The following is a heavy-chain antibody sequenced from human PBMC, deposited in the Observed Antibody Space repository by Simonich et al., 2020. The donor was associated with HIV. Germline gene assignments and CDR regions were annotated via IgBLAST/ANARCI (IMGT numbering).Heavy chain of an antibody. J-gene: IGHJ2*01. Sequence: QVQLVESGGGLVKPGGSLRLSCAASGFTFSDYYMNSIRQAPGKGLEWISYISSSGSTIYYADSVKGRFTISRDNAKNSLFLQMNSLRAEDTAVYYCASIVPGTWYFDLWGRGTLVTVSS. CDR1: GFTFSDYY. CDR3: ASIVPGTWYFDL. V-gene: IGHV3-11*01. CDR2: ISSSGSTI. D-gene: IGHD6-19*01.